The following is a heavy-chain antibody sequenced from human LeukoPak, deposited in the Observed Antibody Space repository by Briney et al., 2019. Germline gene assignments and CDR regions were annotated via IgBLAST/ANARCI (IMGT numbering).Heavy chain of an antibody. CDR3: AKGLSAAGDYYFDY. J-gene: IGHJ4*02. D-gene: IGHD2-21*01. CDR2: ISGSGGST. Sequence: GGSLRLSCAASGFTFSNYAMSWVRQAPGKGLEWLSTISGSGGSTYYADSVEGRFTISRDNSKNTVYLQMKSLRVEATAVYYCAKGLSAAGDYYFDYWGQGALVTVSS. V-gene: IGHV3-23*01. CDR1: GFTFSNYA.